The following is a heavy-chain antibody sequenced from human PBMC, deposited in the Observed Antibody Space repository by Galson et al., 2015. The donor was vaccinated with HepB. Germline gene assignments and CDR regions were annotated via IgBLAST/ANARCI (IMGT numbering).Heavy chain of an antibody. V-gene: IGHV4-31*03. D-gene: IGHD2-15*01. CDR3: ARALEGYCSGGSCYYFDY. CDR1: GGSISSGGYY. Sequence: LSLTCTVSGGSISSGGYYWSWIRHHPGKGLEWIGYIYYSGSTSYNPSLKSRLTISIDTSKNQFSLKLSSVTAADTAVYYCARALEGYCSGGSCYYFDYWGQGTLVTVSS. CDR2: IYYSGST. J-gene: IGHJ4*02.